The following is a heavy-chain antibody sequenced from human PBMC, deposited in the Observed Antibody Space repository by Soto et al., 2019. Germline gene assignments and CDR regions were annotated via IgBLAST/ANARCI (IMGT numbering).Heavy chain of an antibody. V-gene: IGHV3-11*06. Sequence: PVGSLRLSCAGSGFTFGDSYMSWIRQAPGKGLEWLSYISPGSRYTAYADSVKGRFTISRDNAKRSLYLQMMSLTAEDTAIYYCVRGGCGGLCGSWGQGTMVTVSS. CDR3: VRGGCGGLCGS. D-gene: IGHD2-21*01. J-gene: IGHJ4*02. CDR1: GFTFGDSY. CDR2: ISPGSRYT.